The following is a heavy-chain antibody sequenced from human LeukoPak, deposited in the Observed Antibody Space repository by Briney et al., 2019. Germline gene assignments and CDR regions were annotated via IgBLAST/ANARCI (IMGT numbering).Heavy chain of an antibody. CDR1: GFTFSGSA. V-gene: IGHV3-73*01. CDR3: AKLIVGATLENDAFDI. Sequence: GGSLRLSCAASGFTFSGSALHWVRQASGKGLEWVGRIRSTANGYATAYAASVKGRFTISRDNSKNTLYLQMNSLRAEDTAVYYCAKLIVGATLENDAFDIWGQGTMVTVSS. D-gene: IGHD1-26*01. CDR2: IRSTANGYAT. J-gene: IGHJ3*02.